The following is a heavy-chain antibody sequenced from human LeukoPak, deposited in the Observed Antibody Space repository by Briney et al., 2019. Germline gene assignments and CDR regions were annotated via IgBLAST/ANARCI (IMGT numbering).Heavy chain of an antibody. J-gene: IGHJ3*02. CDR2: IKKDGSEK. CDR3: SRVWSATDAFDI. Sequence: GGSLRLSCAASGFTFSSYWMSWVRQAPGKGLEWVANIKKDGSEKYYVDSVKGRFTTSRDNAKNSLYLQMNSLRTEDTAVYYCSRVWSATDAFDIWGQGTMVTVSS. V-gene: IGHV3-7*01. CDR1: GFTFSSYW. D-gene: IGHD3-3*01.